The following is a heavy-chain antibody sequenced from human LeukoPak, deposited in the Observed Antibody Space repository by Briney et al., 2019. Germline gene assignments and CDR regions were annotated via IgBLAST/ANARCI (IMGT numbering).Heavy chain of an antibody. J-gene: IGHJ4*02. D-gene: IGHD6-13*01. Sequence: MSSETLSLTCAVYGGSFSGYYWSWIRQPPGKGLEWIGYIYYSGSTNYNPSLKSRVTISVDTSKNQFSLKLSSVTAADTAVYYCARDMWDSSSWYVWNYWGQGTLVTVSS. CDR1: GGSFSGYY. CDR3: ARDMWDSSSWYVWNY. CDR2: IYYSGST. V-gene: IGHV4-59*01.